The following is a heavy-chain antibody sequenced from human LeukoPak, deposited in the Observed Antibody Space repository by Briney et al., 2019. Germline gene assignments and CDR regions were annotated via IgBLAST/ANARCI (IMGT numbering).Heavy chain of an antibody. D-gene: IGHD5-18*01. CDR2: ISSSSSYI. J-gene: IGHJ4*02. V-gene: IGHV3-21*01. CDR3: ARDGDTAMGYADY. Sequence: GGSLRLSCAASGFTFSSYSMNWVRQAPGKGLEWVSSISSSSSYIYYADSVKGRFTISRDNAKNSLYLQMNSLRAEDTAVYYCARDGDTAMGYADYWGQGTLVTVSS. CDR1: GFTFSSYS.